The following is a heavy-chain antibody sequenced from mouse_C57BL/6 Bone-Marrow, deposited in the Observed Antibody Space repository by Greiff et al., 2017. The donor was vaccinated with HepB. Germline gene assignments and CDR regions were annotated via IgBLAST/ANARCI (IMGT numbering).Heavy chain of an antibody. CDR3: TRSPPTVVAHDY. V-gene: IGHV1-15*01. J-gene: IGHJ2*01. Sequence: VQLQQSGAELVRPGASVTLSCKASGYTFTDYEMHWVKQTPVHGLEWIGAIDPETGGTAYNQKFKGKAILTADKSSSTAYMELRSLTSEDSAVYYCTRSPPTVVAHDYWGQGTTLTVSS. D-gene: IGHD1-1*01. CDR1: GYTFTDYE. CDR2: IDPETGGT.